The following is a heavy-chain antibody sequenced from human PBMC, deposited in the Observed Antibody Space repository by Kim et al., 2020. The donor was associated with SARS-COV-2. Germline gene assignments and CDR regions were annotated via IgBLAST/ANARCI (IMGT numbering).Heavy chain of an antibody. V-gene: IGHV3-21*01. CDR1: GFSLSGYS. CDR3: TTYVRRGFDS. Sequence: GGSLRLSCAASGFSLSGYSMSWVRQAPGKGLEWVSSLGTVSINIYYADSVKGRFTISRDGAKKSLYLQMNSLRVEDTAVYYCTTYVRRGFDSWCQGTLVT. J-gene: IGHJ4*02. CDR2: LGTVSINI. D-gene: IGHD3-16*01.